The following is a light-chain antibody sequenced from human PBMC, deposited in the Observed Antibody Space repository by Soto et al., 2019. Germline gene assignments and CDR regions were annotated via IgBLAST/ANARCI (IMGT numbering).Light chain of an antibody. V-gene: IGLV1-47*01. CDR1: SSNIGSNY. CDR2: RNN. Sequence: QSVLTQPPSASGTPGQRVTISCSGSSSNIGSNYVYWYQQLPGTAPKLLIYRNNQRPSGVPDRFSASKSGTSAPLAISGLRSEEEADYYCAAWEDSLSVVVFGGGTKLTVL. J-gene: IGLJ2*01. CDR3: AAWEDSLSVVV.